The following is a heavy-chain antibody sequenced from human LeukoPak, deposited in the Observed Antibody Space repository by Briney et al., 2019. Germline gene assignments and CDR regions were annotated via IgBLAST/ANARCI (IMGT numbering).Heavy chain of an antibody. CDR2: ISAGSGNT. D-gene: IGHD3-22*01. V-gene: IGHV3-23*01. Sequence: GGSLRLSCAASGFRFSGYGMSWVRQAPGKGLEWVSSISAGSGNTDYADSVKGRYTISRDDSKNTLYLQMKSLRAEDTAVYYCAKSHEPYYYDSIGYYDDYWGQGTLVTVSP. J-gene: IGHJ4*02. CDR1: GFRFSGYG. CDR3: AKSHEPYYYDSIGYYDDY.